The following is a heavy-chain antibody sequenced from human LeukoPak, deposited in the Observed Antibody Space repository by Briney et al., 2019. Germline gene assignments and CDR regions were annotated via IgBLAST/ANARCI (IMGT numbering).Heavy chain of an antibody. V-gene: IGHV3-30*02. D-gene: IGHD6-19*01. CDR1: GFIFSSYG. J-gene: IGHJ2*01. CDR2: IRYDGSNK. CDR3: AREDGSSGWDPNWYFDL. Sequence: GGSLRLSCAASGFIFSSYGMHWVRQAPGKGLEWVAFIRYDGSNKYYADSVKGRFTISRDNSKNTLYLQMNSLRAEDTAVYYCAREDGSSGWDPNWYFDLWGRGTLVTVSS.